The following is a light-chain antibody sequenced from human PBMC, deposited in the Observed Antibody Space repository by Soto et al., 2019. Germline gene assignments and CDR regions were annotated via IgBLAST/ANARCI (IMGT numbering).Light chain of an antibody. J-gene: IGKJ1*01. V-gene: IGKV3-20*01. Sequence: ETVLTQSPGTLSLSPGERATLFCRASQSVTSNYLAWYQQKPGQAPRLLIYGASSRATGIPDRFSGSGSGTDFTLTISTLEPEDFAVYYDQQHGTSPTSWTFGQGNKVEIK. CDR1: QSVTSNY. CDR3: QQHGTSPTSWT. CDR2: GAS.